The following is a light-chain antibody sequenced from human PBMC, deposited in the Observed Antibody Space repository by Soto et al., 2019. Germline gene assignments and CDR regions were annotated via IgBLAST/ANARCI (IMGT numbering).Light chain of an antibody. J-gene: IGLJ3*02. CDR1: SSDVGAYNS. V-gene: IGLV2-14*01. Sequence: QSALTQPASVSGSPGQSITIPCTGTSSDVGAYNSVSWYQQHPGKAPKSVIYDDSNRPSGVSNRFSGSKSGNTATLTISGLQAEDEADYYCSSSTTSSTWVFGGGTKLTVL. CDR3: SSSTTSSTWV. CDR2: DDS.